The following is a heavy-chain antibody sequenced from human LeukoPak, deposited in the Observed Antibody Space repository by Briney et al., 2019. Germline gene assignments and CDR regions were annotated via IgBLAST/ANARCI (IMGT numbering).Heavy chain of an antibody. CDR3: ARGRAHDAFDI. J-gene: IGHJ3*02. CDR2: INHSGST. CDR1: GGSFSGYY. V-gene: IGHV4-34*01. Sequence: SETLSLTCAVYGGSFSGYYWSWIRQPPGNGLELIGEINHSGSTNYNPSLKSRVTISVDTSKNQFSLKLSSVTAADTAVYYCARGRAHDAFDIWGQGTMVTVSS.